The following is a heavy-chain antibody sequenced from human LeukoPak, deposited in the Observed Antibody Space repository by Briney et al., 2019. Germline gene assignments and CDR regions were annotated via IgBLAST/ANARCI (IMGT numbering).Heavy chain of an antibody. CDR2: IIPIFGTS. V-gene: IGHV1-69*06. Sequence: GASVKVSCKDSGGTFNSYAFSLVRLDPGQGREWMGVIIPIFGTSNYAQKFQGKVTITADKTMRTAYMELSSPSSENTAEYYCARGYSSSPLGFDTWGQGTMVTVSS. J-gene: IGHJ5*02. CDR3: ARGYSSSPLGFDT. D-gene: IGHD6-13*01. CDR1: GGTFNSYA.